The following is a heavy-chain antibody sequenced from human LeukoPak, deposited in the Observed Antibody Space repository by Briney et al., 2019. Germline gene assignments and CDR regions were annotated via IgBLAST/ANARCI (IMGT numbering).Heavy chain of an antibody. CDR3: AKGGKWDVTPFDY. J-gene: IGHJ4*02. CDR1: GFTFTTYW. V-gene: IGHV3-74*01. D-gene: IGHD1-26*01. Sequence: PGGSLRLSCAASGFTFTTYWMHWVRQTPGKGLVWVSHINSDGSITSYADSVKGRFTVSRDNAKNTLYLQVNSLRAEDTAVYYCAKGGKWDVTPFDYWGQGTLVTVSS. CDR2: INSDGSIT.